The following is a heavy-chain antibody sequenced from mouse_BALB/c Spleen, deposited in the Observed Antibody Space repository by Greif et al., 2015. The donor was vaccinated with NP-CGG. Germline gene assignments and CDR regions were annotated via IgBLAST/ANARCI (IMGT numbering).Heavy chain of an antibody. CDR1: GYTFTDYY. D-gene: IGHD2-1*01. CDR2: IYPGSGNT. V-gene: IGHV1-84*02. CDR3: ARSIYYGNPYYAMDY. J-gene: IGHJ4*01. Sequence: QVQLKESGPELVKPGASVKISCKASGYTFTDYYINWLKQKPGQGLEWIGWIYPGSGNTKYNEKFKGKATLTVDTSSSTAYMQLSSLTSEDTAVYFCARSIYYGNPYYAMDYWGQGTSVTVSS.